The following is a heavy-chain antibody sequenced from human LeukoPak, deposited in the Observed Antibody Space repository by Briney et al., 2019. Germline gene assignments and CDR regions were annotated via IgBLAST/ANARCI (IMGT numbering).Heavy chain of an antibody. V-gene: IGHV3-66*01. CDR2: IYSGGST. CDR1: GFTVSSNY. CDR3: ARVIDSSGYYPWFDP. J-gene: IGHJ5*02. D-gene: IGHD3-22*01. Sequence: GGSLRLSCAASGFTVSSNYMSWVRQAPGKGLEWVSVIYSGGSTYYADSVKGRFTISRDNSENTLYLQMNSLRAEDTAVYYCARVIDSSGYYPWFDPWGQGTLVTVSS.